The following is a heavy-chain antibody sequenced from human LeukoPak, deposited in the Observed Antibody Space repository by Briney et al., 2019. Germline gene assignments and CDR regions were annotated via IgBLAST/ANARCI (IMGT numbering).Heavy chain of an antibody. CDR3: ASEALALAYCGGDCYY. J-gene: IGHJ4*02. V-gene: IGHV4-34*01. Sequence: PGGSLRLSCAASGFTFNSFGMNWIRQPPGKGLEWIGEINHSGSTNYNPSLKSRVTISVATSKNQFSLQLSSVTAADTAVYYCASEALALAYCGGDCYYWGQGTLVTVSS. D-gene: IGHD2-21*01. CDR2: INHSGST. CDR1: GFTFNSFG.